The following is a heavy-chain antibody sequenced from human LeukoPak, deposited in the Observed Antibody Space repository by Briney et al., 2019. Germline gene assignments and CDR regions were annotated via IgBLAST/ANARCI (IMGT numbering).Heavy chain of an antibody. D-gene: IGHD3-10*01. CDR1: GFTFSSYS. CDR3: ARPQPRGDYYGMDV. V-gene: IGHV3-48*04. Sequence: GGSLRLSCAASGFTFSSYSMNWVRQAPGKGLEWVSYISSSSSTIYCADSVKGRFTISRDNAKKSLYLQMNSLRAEDTAVYYCARPQPRGDYYGMDVWGQGTTVTVSS. CDR2: ISSSSSTI. J-gene: IGHJ6*02.